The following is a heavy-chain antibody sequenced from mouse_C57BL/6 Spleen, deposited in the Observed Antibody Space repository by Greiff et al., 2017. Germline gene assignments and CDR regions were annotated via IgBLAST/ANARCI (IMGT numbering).Heavy chain of an antibody. V-gene: IGHV10-3*01. CDR1: GFTFNTYA. CDR2: IRSKSSNYAT. D-gene: IGHD1-1*01. CDR3: VRALYSGAMDY. J-gene: IGHJ4*01. Sequence: EVQRVESGGGLVQPKGSLKLSCAASGFTFNTYAMHWVRPAPGKGLEWVARIRSKSSNYATYYADSVKDRFTISRDGSQSMFYLQMNNLKTEDTAMDYCVRALYSGAMDYWGQGTSVTVSS.